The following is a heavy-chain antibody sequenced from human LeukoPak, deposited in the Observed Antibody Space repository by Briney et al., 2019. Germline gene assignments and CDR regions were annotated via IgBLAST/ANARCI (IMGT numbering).Heavy chain of an antibody. CDR2: IYTSGSS. CDR1: GGSISSGSYD. J-gene: IGHJ4*02. D-gene: IGHD3-10*01. Sequence: SGTLSLTCTVSGGSISSGSYDWYWIRQPAGKGLEWIGHIYTSGSSNYSPSLKSRVTISVDTSKNQFSLKLTSVTAADTAVYTKGRGIWGQGTLVTVSS. CDR3: GRGI. V-gene: IGHV4-61*09.